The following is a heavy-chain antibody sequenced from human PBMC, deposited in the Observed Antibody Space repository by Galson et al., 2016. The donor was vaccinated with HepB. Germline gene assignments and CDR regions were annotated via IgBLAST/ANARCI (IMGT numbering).Heavy chain of an antibody. J-gene: IGHJ4*02. D-gene: IGHD2/OR15-2a*01. CDR3: AKRHEYCPPVGCSVDS. V-gene: IGHV3-30*18. CDR2: DSMDGRRK. Sequence: SLRLSCAASGFTFSQRGMHWVRQAPGKGLEWVAADSMDGRRKFYADSVKGRFTISRDNSNNMPFLQMSSLRVDDTAVYYCAKRHEYCPPVGCSVDSWGQGTLVSVSS. CDR1: GFTFSQRG.